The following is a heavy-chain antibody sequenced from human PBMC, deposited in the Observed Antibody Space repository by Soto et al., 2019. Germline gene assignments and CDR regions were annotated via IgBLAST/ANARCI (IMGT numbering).Heavy chain of an antibody. D-gene: IGHD6-13*01. J-gene: IGHJ3*02. Sequence: QVQLVQSGAEVKKPGASVKVSCKASGYTFTSYAMHWVRQAPGQRLEWMGWINAGNGNTKYSQKFQGRVTITRDTSAGTAYMELSSLRSEDTAVYYCARDYGIAAAVGAFDIWGQGTMVTVSS. CDR2: INAGNGNT. CDR1: GYTFTSYA. V-gene: IGHV1-3*01. CDR3: ARDYGIAAAVGAFDI.